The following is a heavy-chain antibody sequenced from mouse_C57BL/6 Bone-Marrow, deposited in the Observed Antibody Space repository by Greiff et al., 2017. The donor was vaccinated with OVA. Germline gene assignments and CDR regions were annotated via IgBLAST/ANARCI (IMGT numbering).Heavy chain of an antibody. V-gene: IGHV1-54*01. Sequence: VKVVESGAELVRPGTSVKVSCKASGYAFTNYLIEWVKQRPGQGLEWIGVINPGSGGTNYNEKFKGKATLTADKSSSTAYMQLSSLTSEDSAVYFCANHGAMDYWGQGTSVTVSS. CDR3: ANHGAMDY. J-gene: IGHJ4*01. CDR1: GYAFTNYL. CDR2: INPGSGGT.